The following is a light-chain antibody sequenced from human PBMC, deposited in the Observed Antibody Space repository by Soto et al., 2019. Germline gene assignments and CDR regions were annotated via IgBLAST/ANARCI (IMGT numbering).Light chain of an antibody. CDR3: SSRTTSNPYV. Sequence: QSALTQPASVSGSPGQSITISCTGTSSDIGAYNSVSWYQQHPGKAPKLMIYEVSNRPSGVSNRFSASKSGNTASLTISWLQAEDEADYYCSSRTTSNPYVFGTGTKVTVL. CDR2: EVS. CDR1: SSDIGAYNS. V-gene: IGLV2-14*01. J-gene: IGLJ1*01.